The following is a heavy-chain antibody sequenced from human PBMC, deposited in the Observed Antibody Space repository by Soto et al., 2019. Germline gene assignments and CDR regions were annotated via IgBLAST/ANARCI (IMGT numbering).Heavy chain of an antibody. CDR1: GGSINSSSYY. CDR3: ATVDTAMVYFDY. D-gene: IGHD5-18*01. Sequence: SETLSLTCTVSGGSINSSSYYWGWIRQPPGKGLEWIGSIYYSGSTYYNPSLKSRVTISVDTSKNQFSLKLSSVTAADTAVYYCATVDTAMVYFDYWGQGTLVTVSS. V-gene: IGHV4-39*01. CDR2: IYYSGST. J-gene: IGHJ4*02.